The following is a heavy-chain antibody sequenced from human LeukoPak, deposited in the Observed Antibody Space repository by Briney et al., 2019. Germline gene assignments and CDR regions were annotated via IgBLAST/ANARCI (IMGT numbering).Heavy chain of an antibody. J-gene: IGHJ3*02. CDR3: AKGRYTVYGFDI. D-gene: IGHD3-10*01. V-gene: IGHV3-23*01. CDR2: ISGRADLT. Sequence: GETLRLSCAASGFTFSTYGITWVRQAPGKGLEWVSAISGRADLTFYADSVKGRLTISRDNSKNTLYLQMNSLRAEDTAVYYCAKGRYTVYGFDIWGQGTMVTVSS. CDR1: GFTFSTYG.